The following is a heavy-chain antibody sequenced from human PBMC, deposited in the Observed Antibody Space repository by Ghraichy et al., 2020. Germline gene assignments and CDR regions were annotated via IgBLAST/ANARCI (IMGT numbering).Heavy chain of an antibody. J-gene: IGHJ3*01. D-gene: IGHD1-26*01. CDR1: GFTFSSYS. CDR3: ARDRVVGAHDFDV. Sequence: GGSLRLSCAASGFTFSSYSMHWVRQAPGKGLEWVAVISYDGSTKYYADAVKGRFTISRDNSKNTQYLQMNSLRAEDTAVYYCARDRVVGAHDFDVWGQGTMVTVSS. CDR2: ISYDGSTK. V-gene: IGHV3-30*04.